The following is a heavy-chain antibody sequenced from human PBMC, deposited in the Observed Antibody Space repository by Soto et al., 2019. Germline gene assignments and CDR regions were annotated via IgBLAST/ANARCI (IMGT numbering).Heavy chain of an antibody. CDR2: INHSGRT. D-gene: IGHD3-10*01. V-gene: IGHV4-34*01. CDR3: ARVATMVRGVVYYYYGVDV. CDR1: GGSFSGYY. J-gene: IGHJ6*02. Sequence: PSETLSLTCDVYGGSFSGYYWSWVRQPPGKGPEWIGEINHSGRTNYNPSLKSRVTISLDTPKNQFSLKLTSVTAADTAVYYCARVATMVRGVVYYYYGVDVWGQGTTVTVSS.